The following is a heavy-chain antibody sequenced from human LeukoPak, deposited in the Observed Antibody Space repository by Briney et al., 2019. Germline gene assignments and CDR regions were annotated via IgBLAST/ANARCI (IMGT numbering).Heavy chain of an antibody. CDR1: GGSISSYY. CDR2: FHVSGTT. Sequence: SETLSLTCTVSGGSISSYYWSWIRQPPGKGLEWIGYFHVSGTTNYNPSLQSRVTISVDMSKNQFSLRLSSVTAADTAVYFCARGSGWYDPWGQGTLVTVAS. D-gene: IGHD3-10*01. CDR3: ARGSGWYDP. J-gene: IGHJ5*02. V-gene: IGHV4-59*01.